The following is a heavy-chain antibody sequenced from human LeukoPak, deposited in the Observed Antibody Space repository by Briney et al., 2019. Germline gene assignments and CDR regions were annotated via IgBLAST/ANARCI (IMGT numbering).Heavy chain of an antibody. CDR1: GFTFSSYA. CDR2: TSFDGSNQ. CDR3: ARGSVGTPPPFDF. D-gene: IGHD2-15*01. V-gene: IGHV3-30-3*01. J-gene: IGHJ4*02. Sequence: PGGSLRLSCAASGFTFSSYAMHWVRQTPGKGLEWVALTSFDGSNQYYADFVKGRFTISRDNSKNTLYLQMNSLGTEDTAVYYCARGSVGTPPPFDFWGQGTLVTVSS.